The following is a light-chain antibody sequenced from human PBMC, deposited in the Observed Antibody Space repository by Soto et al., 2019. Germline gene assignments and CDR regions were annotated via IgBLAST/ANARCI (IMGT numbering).Light chain of an antibody. V-gene: IGKV3-15*01. CDR2: DAS. Sequence: EIVMTQSPVTLSVSPGERATLSCRASQSVRSNLAWYQQKPGQAPRILLYDASTRATGIPARCSSSRSGATYSLTISSMQDEEVSVYYCHQHNYWPPSTFGQGTKVEIK. J-gene: IGKJ1*01. CDR1: QSVRSN. CDR3: HQHNYWPPST.